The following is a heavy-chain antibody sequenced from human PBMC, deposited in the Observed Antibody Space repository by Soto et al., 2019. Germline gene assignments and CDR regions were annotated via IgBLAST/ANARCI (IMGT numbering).Heavy chain of an antibody. Sequence: GGSLRLSCAASGFTFSSYWMHWVRQAPGKGLVWVSRINSDGSSTSYADSVKGRFTFSRDNAKNTLYLQLNSLRAEDTAVYYCVRTSLVVAAATREDYWGQGTLVTVSS. V-gene: IGHV3-74*01. J-gene: IGHJ4*02. CDR2: INSDGSST. D-gene: IGHD2-15*01. CDR1: GFTFSSYW. CDR3: VRTSLVVAAATREDY.